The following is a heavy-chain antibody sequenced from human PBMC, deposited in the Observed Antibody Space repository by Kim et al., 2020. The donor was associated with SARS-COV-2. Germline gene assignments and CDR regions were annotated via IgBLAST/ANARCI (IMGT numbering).Heavy chain of an antibody. CDR3: AKAAGYGSGSYSSY. V-gene: IGHV3-9*01. J-gene: IGHJ4*02. CDR2: ISWNSGSI. D-gene: IGHD3-10*01. CDR1: GFTFDDYA. Sequence: GGSLRLSCAASGFTFDDYAMHWVRQAPGKGLEWVSGISWNSGSIGYADSVKGRFTISRDNAKNSLYLQMNSLRAEDTALYYCAKAAGYGSGSYSSYWGQG.